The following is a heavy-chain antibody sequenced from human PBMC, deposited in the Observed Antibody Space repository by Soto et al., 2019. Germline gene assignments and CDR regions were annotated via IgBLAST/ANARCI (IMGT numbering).Heavy chain of an antibody. CDR1: GFTFSTYC. V-gene: IGHV3-74*01. J-gene: IGHJ5*02. D-gene: IGHD5-18*01. CDR3: AGGVDTPLA. CDR2: INSDGSTT. Sequence: EVQLVESGGGLVQPGGSLRLSCAASGFTFSTYCMHWVRQVPGKGLVWVSRINSDGSTTSYADSVKGPFTISRDNAKNTLFLQMNSLRAEDTAVYYCAGGVDTPLAWGQGTLVTVSS.